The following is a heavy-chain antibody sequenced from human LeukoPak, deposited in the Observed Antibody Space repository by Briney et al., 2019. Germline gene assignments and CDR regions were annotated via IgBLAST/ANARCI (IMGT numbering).Heavy chain of an antibody. CDR2: ISYDGSNK. D-gene: IGHD3-22*01. Sequence: GSSLRLSCAAPGFTFSSDAMHGVRQARGKGLEWGAVISYDGSNKYYADAVKGRFTISRDNSKNTLYLQMNSLRAEATAVYYCARDLSLASNYHDSSGSILTGYWGQGTLVTVSS. V-gene: IGHV3-30*04. CDR3: ARDLSLASNYHDSSGSILTGY. CDR1: GFTFSSDA. J-gene: IGHJ4*02.